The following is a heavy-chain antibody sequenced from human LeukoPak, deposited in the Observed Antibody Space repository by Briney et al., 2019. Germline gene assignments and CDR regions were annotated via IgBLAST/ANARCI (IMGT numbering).Heavy chain of an antibody. CDR3: ARRAIEVVPAAMRDYYYYGMDV. Sequence: SETLSLTCAVYGGSFSGYYWSWIRQHPGKGLEWIGEINHSGSTNYNPSLKSRVTISVDTSKNQFSLKLSSVTAADTAVYYCARRAIEVVPAAMRDYYYYGMDVWGKGTTVTVSS. J-gene: IGHJ6*04. CDR2: INHSGST. D-gene: IGHD2-2*01. CDR1: GGSFSGYY. V-gene: IGHV4-34*01.